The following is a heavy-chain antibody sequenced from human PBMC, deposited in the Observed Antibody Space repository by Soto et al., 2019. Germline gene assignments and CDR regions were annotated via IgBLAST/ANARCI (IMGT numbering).Heavy chain of an antibody. CDR2: ISSSSTYI. Sequence: GGSLRLSCSASGFTFCFYSLSWVRQARGRGLEWVSSISSSSTYIYYADSVRGRFTISRDDAKNSLFLQMSSLRVEDTAVYYCARGGDTSGSWPRYWGQGTLVTVSS. CDR1: GFTFCFYS. CDR3: ARGGDTSGSWPRY. J-gene: IGHJ4*02. D-gene: IGHD5-12*01. V-gene: IGHV3-21*01.